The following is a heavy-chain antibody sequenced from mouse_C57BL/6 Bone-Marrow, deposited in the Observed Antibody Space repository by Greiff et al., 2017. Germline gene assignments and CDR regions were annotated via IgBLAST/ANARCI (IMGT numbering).Heavy chain of an antibody. CDR3: ARRDGGFAY. CDR1: GYAFTNYL. V-gene: IGHV1-54*01. Sequence: QVQLQQSGAELVRPGTSVKVSCKASGYAFTNYLIEWVKQRPGQGLEWIGVINTGSGGTNYNEKFKGKATLTADKSSSTAYMQLSSLTSEDSAVYFCARRDGGFAYWGQGTLVTVSA. CDR2: INTGSGGT. D-gene: IGHD2-3*01. J-gene: IGHJ3*01.